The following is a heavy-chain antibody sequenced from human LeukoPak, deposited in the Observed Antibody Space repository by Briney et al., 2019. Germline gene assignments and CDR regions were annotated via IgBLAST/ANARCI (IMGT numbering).Heavy chain of an antibody. Sequence: ASVKVSCKASGYTFTGYYMHWVRQAPGQGLEWMGRISPNSGGTNYAQKFRGRVTMTRDTSISTAYMELSRLRSDDTAVYYCASGSYSSGWPFDYWGQGTLVTVSS. CDR1: GYTFTGYY. CDR3: ASGSYSSGWPFDY. J-gene: IGHJ4*02. D-gene: IGHD6-19*01. V-gene: IGHV1-2*06. CDR2: ISPNSGGT.